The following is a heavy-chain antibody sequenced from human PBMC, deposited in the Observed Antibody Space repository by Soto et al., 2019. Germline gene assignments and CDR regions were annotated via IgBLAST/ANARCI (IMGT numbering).Heavy chain of an antibody. D-gene: IGHD6-13*01. CDR2: IDPSDSQT. J-gene: IGHJ4*02. V-gene: IGHV5-10-1*01. CDR1: GYSFAGYW. CDR3: ACLRGRSSWYFRTSGYFDY. Sequence: GESLKISCKGSGYSFAGYWITWVRQKPGKGLEWMGRIDPSDSQTYYSPSFRGHVTISATKSISTAYLQWSSLKASDTAMYYCACLRGRSSWYFRTSGYFDYWGQGTLVTAPQ.